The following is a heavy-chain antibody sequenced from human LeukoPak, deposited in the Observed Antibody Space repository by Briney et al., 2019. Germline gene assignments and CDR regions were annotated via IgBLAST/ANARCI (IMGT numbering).Heavy chain of an antibody. CDR3: ARQGGIAVAGAFNY. Sequence: GESLKISCKGSGYSFTTYWLGWVRQMPGKGLEWMGIIHPGDSDTRYSPSFQGQVTISADRSIGTAYLQWSSLKASDTAMYYCARQGGIAVAGAFNYWGQGTLVIVSS. J-gene: IGHJ4*02. D-gene: IGHD6-13*01. V-gene: IGHV5-51*01. CDR2: IHPGDSDT. CDR1: GYSFTTYW.